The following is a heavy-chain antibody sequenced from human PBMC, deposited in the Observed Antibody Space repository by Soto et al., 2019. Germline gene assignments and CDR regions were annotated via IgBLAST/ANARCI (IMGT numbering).Heavy chain of an antibody. CDR1: GGSISSGGYY. CDR2: IYYSGST. CDR3: ARAMGIFGVVNEDYYYYGMYV. V-gene: IGHV4-31*03. J-gene: IGHJ6*02. D-gene: IGHD3-3*01. Sequence: SETLCLTCPVSGGSISSGGYYWSWIRQHPGKGLEWIGYIYYSGSTYYNPSLKSRVTISVDTSKNQFSLKLSSVTAADTAVYYCARAMGIFGVVNEDYYYYGMYVWGQGTTVT.